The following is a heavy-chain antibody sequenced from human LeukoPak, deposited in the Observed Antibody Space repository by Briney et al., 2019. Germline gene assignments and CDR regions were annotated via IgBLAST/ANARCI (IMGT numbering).Heavy chain of an antibody. V-gene: IGHV3-30*02. CDR1: GFTFSSYG. D-gene: IGHD6-13*01. Sequence: TGGSLRLSCAASGFTFSSYGMHWVRQAPGKGLEWVAFIRYDGSNKYYADSVKGRFTISRDNSKNTLYLQMNSLRAEDTAVYYCAKVSYSSSWYSPFDYYYYGMDVWGQGTTVTVSS. CDR2: IRYDGSNK. J-gene: IGHJ6*02. CDR3: AKVSYSSSWYSPFDYYYYGMDV.